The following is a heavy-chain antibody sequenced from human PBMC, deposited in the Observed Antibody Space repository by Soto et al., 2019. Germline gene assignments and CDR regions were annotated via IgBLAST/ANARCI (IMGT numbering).Heavy chain of an antibody. V-gene: IGHV3-21*01. CDR2: IIISSNYK. CDR3: AREPIAAAGNYYYGMEV. Sequence: GASLRLSCAASGFTFSSYSMNWVRQAPGKGLEWVSFIIISSNYKYYADSVKGRFTISRDNAKNSLYLQMNSLRVEDTAVYYCAREPIAAAGNYYYGMEVWGQGTTVTVSS. CDR1: GFTFSSYS. J-gene: IGHJ6*02. D-gene: IGHD6-13*01.